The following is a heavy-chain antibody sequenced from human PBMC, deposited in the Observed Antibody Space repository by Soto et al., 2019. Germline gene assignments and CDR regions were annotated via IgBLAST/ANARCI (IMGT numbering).Heavy chain of an antibody. Sequence: ASGPTLGNEKKTLTLTCTVSGISISTSEVGEGGSRKTPGKDLELLGIIYWDDDKRYSPLLNKRLTITKDTSKNQVVLTMTNMDSVDTGTYYCARLTDLYIMFAFWGQGTHVTVSS. CDR3: ARLTDLYIMFAF. D-gene: IGHD3-16*01. J-gene: IGHJ4*02. CDR2: IYWDDDK. CDR1: GISISTSEVG. V-gene: IGHV2-5*02.